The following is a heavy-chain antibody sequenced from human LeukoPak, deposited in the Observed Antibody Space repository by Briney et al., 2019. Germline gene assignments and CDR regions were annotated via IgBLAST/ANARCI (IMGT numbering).Heavy chain of an antibody. CDR3: VGELLPYYGMDV. J-gene: IGHJ6*02. CDR1: GFTISSYG. Sequence: GGSLRLSCAASGFTISSYGLHWVRQAPGKGLEWVAVISYDGSNKYYADSVKGRFTISRDNSKNTLYLQMNSLRAEDTAVYYSVGELLPYYGMDVWGQGTTVTVSS. D-gene: IGHD3-10*01. V-gene: IGHV3-30*03. CDR2: ISYDGSNK.